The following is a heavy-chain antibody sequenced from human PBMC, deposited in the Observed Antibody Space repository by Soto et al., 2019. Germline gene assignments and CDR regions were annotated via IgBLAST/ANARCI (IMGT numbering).Heavy chain of an antibody. J-gene: IGHJ4*02. CDR1: GGSIVDFY. CDR2: IYHGVST. V-gene: IGHV4-59*01. Sequence: VDGGSIVDFYGRRISQPPGKGLEWIGDIYHGVSTRYNPSLRSRVTISLDMSKNHFSLRLSSVTTADTALYYCARTRGGNYYLPLAYWGQGTLVTVSS. D-gene: IGHD3-10*01. CDR3: ARTRGGNYYLPLAY.